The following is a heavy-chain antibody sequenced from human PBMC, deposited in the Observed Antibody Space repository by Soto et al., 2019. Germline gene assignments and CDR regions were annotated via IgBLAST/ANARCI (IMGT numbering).Heavy chain of an antibody. CDR2: ISGSGGST. CDR1: GFTFSSYA. V-gene: IGHV3-23*01. Sequence: PGGSLRLSCAASGFTFSSYAMSWVRQAPGKGLEWVSAISGSGGSTYYADSVKGRFTISRDNSKNTLYLQMNSLRAEDTAVYYCARRSTYYYGSGSYYNAEYYYYYMDVWGKGTTVTVSS. J-gene: IGHJ6*03. CDR3: ARRSTYYYGSGSYYNAEYYYYYMDV. D-gene: IGHD3-10*01.